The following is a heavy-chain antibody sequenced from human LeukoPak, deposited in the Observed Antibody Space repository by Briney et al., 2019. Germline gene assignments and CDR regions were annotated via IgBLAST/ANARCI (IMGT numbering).Heavy chain of an antibody. CDR2: IYYSGST. V-gene: IGHV4-31*03. CDR3: ARSTLTTPRLLDY. Sequence: SETLSLTCTVSGGSISSGGYYWSWIRQRPGKGLEWIGYIYYSGSTYYNPSLKSRVTISVDTSKNQFSLKLSSVTAADTAVYYCARSTLTTPRLLDYWGQGTLVTVSS. CDR1: GGSISSGGYY. D-gene: IGHD4-11*01. J-gene: IGHJ4*02.